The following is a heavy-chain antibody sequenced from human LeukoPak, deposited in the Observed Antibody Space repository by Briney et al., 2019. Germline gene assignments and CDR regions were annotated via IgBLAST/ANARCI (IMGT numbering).Heavy chain of an antibody. V-gene: IGHV4-31*03. Sequence: SETLSLTCTVSGGSIISGGYYWSWIRQHPGKGLEWIGYIYYSGSTYYNPSLKSRVTISVATSKNQFSLKLSSVTAADTAVCYCARVYSYDSSGFFDSWGQGTLVTVSS. CDR3: ARVYSYDSSGFFDS. CDR2: IYYSGST. CDR1: GGSIISGGYY. J-gene: IGHJ4*02. D-gene: IGHD3-22*01.